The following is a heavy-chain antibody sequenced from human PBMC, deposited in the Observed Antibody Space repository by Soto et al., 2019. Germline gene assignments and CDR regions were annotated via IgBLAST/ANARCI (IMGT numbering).Heavy chain of an antibody. Sequence: SETLSLTCAVSGGSISSGGYSGSWIRQPPGKGLEWIGYIYHSGSTYYNPSLKSRVTISVDRSKNQFSLKLSSVTAADTAVYYCARGVNSGSYYGDYFDYWGQGTLVTVSS. J-gene: IGHJ4*02. CDR2: IYHSGST. CDR3: ARGVNSGSYYGDYFDY. D-gene: IGHD1-26*01. CDR1: GGSISSGGYS. V-gene: IGHV4-30-2*01.